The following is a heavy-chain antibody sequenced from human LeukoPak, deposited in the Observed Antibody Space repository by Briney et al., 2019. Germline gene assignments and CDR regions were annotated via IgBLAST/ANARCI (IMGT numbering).Heavy chain of an antibody. V-gene: IGHV4-34*01. CDR2: INHSGST. J-gene: IGHJ6*03. Sequence: SETLSLTCAVYGGSFSGYYWSWIRQHPGKGLEGIGEINHSGSTNYNPSLKSRVTISVDTSKNQFSLKLSSVTAADTAVYYCARRRGYYYYMDVWGKGTTVTISS. D-gene: IGHD3-10*01. CDR1: GGSFSGYY. CDR3: ARRRGYYYYMDV.